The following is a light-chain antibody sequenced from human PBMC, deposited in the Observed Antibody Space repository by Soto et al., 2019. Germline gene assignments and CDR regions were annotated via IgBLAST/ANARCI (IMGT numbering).Light chain of an antibody. J-gene: IGLJ2*01. CDR3: TSYTTSSTPV. CDR1: SSDIGTYNS. V-gene: IGLV2-14*01. CDR2: DVT. Sequence: QSALTQPASVSGSPGQSITISCTGTSSDIGTYNSVSWYQQHAGKVPKLMIYDVTNRPSGVSDRFSGSKSGNTASLTISGLQAEDEADYYCTSYTTSSTPVFGGGTKVTV.